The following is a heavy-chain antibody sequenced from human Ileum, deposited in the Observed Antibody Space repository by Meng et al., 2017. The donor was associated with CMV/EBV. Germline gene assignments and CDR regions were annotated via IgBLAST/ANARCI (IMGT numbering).Heavy chain of an antibody. Sequence: SGFTFSGSDMSWLRQAPGKGLEWVSTITTTGAYTYYADSVKGRFTISRDNSKNTLYLQMHSLRGEDTALYYCAKPTGSGSLTWFDPWGQGTLVTVSS. V-gene: IGHV3-23*01. CDR3: AKPTGSGSLTWFDP. CDR1: GFTFSGSD. D-gene: IGHD2-15*01. J-gene: IGHJ5*02. CDR2: ITTTGAYT.